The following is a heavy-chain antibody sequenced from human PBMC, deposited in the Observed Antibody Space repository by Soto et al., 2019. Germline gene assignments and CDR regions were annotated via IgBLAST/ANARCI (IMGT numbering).Heavy chain of an antibody. D-gene: IGHD1-1*01. CDR1: GFTFNDAW. Sequence: GGSLRLSCAFSGFTFNDAWMTWVRQAPGKGLEWVGRIKGKTDGGTTDYAAPVKGRFTISRDDSKTTLYLQMNSLKTEDTAVYYCTTMYNFVRNLPCSSWCQGTLLSLSS. J-gene: IGHJ5*02. CDR3: TTMYNFVRNLPCSS. V-gene: IGHV3-15*07. CDR2: IKGKTDGGTT.